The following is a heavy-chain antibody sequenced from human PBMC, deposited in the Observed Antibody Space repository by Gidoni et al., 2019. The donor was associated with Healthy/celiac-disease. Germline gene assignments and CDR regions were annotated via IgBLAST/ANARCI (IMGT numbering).Heavy chain of an antibody. J-gene: IGHJ6*03. V-gene: IGHV1-3*01. D-gene: IGHD4-17*01. CDR2: INDGNGNT. CDR3: ARDIYGDGLYYMDV. CDR1: GYTFTSYA. Sequence: QVQLVQSGAEVKKPGASVTVSCKASGYTFTSYALHWVRQAPGQRLEWMGWINDGNGNTKYSQKFQGRVTITRDTSASTAYMEVSRLRSEDTAVYYCARDIYGDGLYYMDVWGKGTTVTVSS.